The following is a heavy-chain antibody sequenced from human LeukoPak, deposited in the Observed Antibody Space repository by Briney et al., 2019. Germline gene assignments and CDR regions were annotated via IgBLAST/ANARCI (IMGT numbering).Heavy chain of an antibody. J-gene: IGHJ4*02. V-gene: IGHV3-74*01. CDR3: AKDLGY. CDR2: INSDGSIT. CDR1: GFTFTTYW. Sequence: GGSLRLSCAASGFTFTTYWMHWVRQAPGKGLVWVSHINSDGSITSYADSVKGRFTISRDNSKNTLYLQMNSLRAEDTAVYYCAKDLGYWGQGTLVTVSS.